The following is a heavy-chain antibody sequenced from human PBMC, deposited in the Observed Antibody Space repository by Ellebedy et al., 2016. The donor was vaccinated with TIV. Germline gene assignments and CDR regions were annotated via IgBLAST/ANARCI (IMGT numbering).Heavy chain of an antibody. V-gene: IGHV3-11*06. D-gene: IGHD2-8*02. CDR3: VRTGRPWFDY. CDR1: GFTFSDYY. CDR2: ISTSSSYT. Sequence: PGGSLRLSCVASGFTFSDYYMSWIRQAPGKGPEWVSTISTSSSYTKCADSVKGRFTVSRDDAKNSLYLHMNSLKAEDTAVYYCVRTGRPWFDYWGQGTLVTVSS. J-gene: IGHJ4*02.